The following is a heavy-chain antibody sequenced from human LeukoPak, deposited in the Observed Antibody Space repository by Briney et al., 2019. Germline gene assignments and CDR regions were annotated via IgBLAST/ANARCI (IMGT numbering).Heavy chain of an antibody. D-gene: IGHD5-18*01. CDR1: GVTFSSYS. CDR3: ASLHRDTAMVPSGMDV. CDR2: ISGSGGST. Sequence: AGSLRLSCAASGVTFSSYSMSWVRQAPGKGLEWVSAISGSGGSTYYADSMKGRFTISRDNSKNPLYLPMNSLTAEDTAVYYCASLHRDTAMVPSGMDVSGQGTTVTASS. J-gene: IGHJ6*02. V-gene: IGHV3-23*01.